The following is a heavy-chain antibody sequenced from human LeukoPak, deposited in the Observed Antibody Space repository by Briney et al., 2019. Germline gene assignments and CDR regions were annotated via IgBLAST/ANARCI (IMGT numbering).Heavy chain of an antibody. CDR1: GGSISSGGYS. CDR2: IYYNGST. D-gene: IGHD3-22*01. CDR3: ARTLTYYDSSGYGNWFDP. Sequence: SQTLPLTCAVSGGSISSGGYSWSWIRQPPGKGLEWIGYIYYNGSTNYNPSLKSRVTISVDTSKNQFSLKLSSVTAADTAVYYCARTLTYYDSSGYGNWFDPWGQGTLVTVSS. V-gene: IGHV4-61*08. J-gene: IGHJ5*02.